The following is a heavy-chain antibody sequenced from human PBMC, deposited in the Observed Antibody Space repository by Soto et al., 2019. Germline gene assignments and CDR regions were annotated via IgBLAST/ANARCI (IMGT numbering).Heavy chain of an antibody. CDR1: GDSFNTDY. Sequence: QVQLQESGPGLVKPSETLSLTCIVSGDSFNTDYWSWIRQPPGKGLEWIGYVYHSGSTNYNPSLMSRVTISIDTSKNQFSLSLRSVSVADTAVYFCARRPGTPGYNYYYMDVWGRGTAVTVS. J-gene: IGHJ6*03. V-gene: IGHV4-59*01. CDR3: ARRPGTPGYNYYYMDV. CDR2: VYHSGST.